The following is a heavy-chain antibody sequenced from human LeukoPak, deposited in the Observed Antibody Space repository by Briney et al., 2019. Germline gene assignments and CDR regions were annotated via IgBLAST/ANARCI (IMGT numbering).Heavy chain of an antibody. CDR1: GGSMSSSVHY. V-gene: IGHV4-39*07. CDR2: VHYSGST. Sequence: PSETLSLTCTVSGGSMSSSVHYWAWIRQSPGKGLEWIGTVHYSGSTYYNPSLKSQVTISVDTSKNQFSLKLSSVTAADTAVYYCARDSSGDAFDIWGQGTMVTVSS. J-gene: IGHJ3*02. CDR3: ARDSSGDAFDI.